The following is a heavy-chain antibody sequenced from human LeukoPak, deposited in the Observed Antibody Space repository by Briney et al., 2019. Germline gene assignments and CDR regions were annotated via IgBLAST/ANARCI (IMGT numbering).Heavy chain of an antibody. D-gene: IGHD3-10*01. CDR1: GGSISSSSYY. J-gene: IGHJ4*02. CDR3: ARDGFGESQHYYFDY. CDR2: IYYSGST. V-gene: IGHV4-39*02. Sequence: SETLSLTCTVSGGSISSSSYYWGWIRQPPGKGLEWIGSIYYSGSTYYNPSLKSRVTISVDTSKNQFSLNLRSVTAADTAVYYCARDGFGESQHYYFDYWGQGTLVTVSS.